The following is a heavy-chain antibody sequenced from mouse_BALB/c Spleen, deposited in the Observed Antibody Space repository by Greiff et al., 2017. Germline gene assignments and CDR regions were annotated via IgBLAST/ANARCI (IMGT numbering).Heavy chain of an antibody. CDR2: IWAGGST. J-gene: IGHJ3*01. V-gene: IGHV2-9*02. CDR1: GFSLTSYG. D-gene: IGHD2-10*02. CDR3: ARDRVYGNPFAY. Sequence: VQGVESGPGLVAPSQSLSITCTVSGFSLTSYGVHWVRQPPGKGLEWLGVIWAGGSTNYNSALMSRLSISKDNSKSQVFLKMNSLQTDDTAMYYCARDRVYGNPFAYWGQGTLVTVSA.